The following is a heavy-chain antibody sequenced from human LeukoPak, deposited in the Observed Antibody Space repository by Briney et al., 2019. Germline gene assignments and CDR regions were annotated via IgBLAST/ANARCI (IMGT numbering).Heavy chain of an antibody. CDR1: GFTFDDYA. Sequence: HTGGSLRLSCAASGFTFDDYAMHWVRQAPGKGLEWVSGISWNSGSIGYADSVKGRFTISRDNAKNSLYLQMNSLRAEDTALYYCAKDWGIAAHGRFRYWGQGTLVTVSS. D-gene: IGHD6-13*01. V-gene: IGHV3-9*01. CDR3: AKDWGIAAHGRFRY. J-gene: IGHJ4*02. CDR2: ISWNSGSI.